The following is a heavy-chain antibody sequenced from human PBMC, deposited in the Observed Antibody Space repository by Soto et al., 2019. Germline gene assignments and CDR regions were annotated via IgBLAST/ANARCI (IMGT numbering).Heavy chain of an antibody. V-gene: IGHV3-23*01. Sequence: EKGLEWVSAISGSGGSTYHADSVKGRFTISRDNSKNTLYLQMNSLRAEDTAVYYCAKTFFFQSDDGIRDVRAVSAFLLNRSSDL. CDR3: AKTFFFQSDDGIRDVRAVSAFLLNRSSDL. D-gene: IGHD3-10*02. J-gene: IGHJ2*01. CDR2: ISGSGGST.